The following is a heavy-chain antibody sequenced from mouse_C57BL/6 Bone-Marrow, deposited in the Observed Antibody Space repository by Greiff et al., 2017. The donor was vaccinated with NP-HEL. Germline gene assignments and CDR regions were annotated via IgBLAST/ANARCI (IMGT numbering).Heavy chain of an antibody. V-gene: IGHV1-19*01. CDR1: GYTFTDYY. Sequence: EVKLMESGPVLVKPGASVKMSCKASGYTFTDYYMNWVKQSHGKSLEWIGVINPYNGGTSYNQKFKGKATLTVDKSASTAYMELNSLTSEDSAVYYCARRPIYYGYDGPLYYAMDYWGQGTSVTVSS. CDR2: INPYNGGT. CDR3: ARRPIYYGYDGPLYYAMDY. J-gene: IGHJ4*01. D-gene: IGHD2-2*01.